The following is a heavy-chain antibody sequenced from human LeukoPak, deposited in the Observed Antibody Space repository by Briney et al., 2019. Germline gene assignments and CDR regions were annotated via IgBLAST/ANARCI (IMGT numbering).Heavy chain of an antibody. Sequence: GRSLRLSCAASGFTFSSYAMHWVRQAPGKGLEWVAVISYDGSNKYYADSVKGRFTISRDNSKNTLYLQMNSLRAEDTAVYYCAKDRGSYTYYFDYWGQGTLVTVSS. CDR2: ISYDGSNK. CDR1: GFTFSSYA. J-gene: IGHJ4*02. V-gene: IGHV3-30*04. D-gene: IGHD1-26*01. CDR3: AKDRGSYTYYFDY.